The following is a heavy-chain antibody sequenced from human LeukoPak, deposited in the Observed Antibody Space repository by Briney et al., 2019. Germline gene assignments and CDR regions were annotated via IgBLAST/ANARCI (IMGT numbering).Heavy chain of an antibody. J-gene: IGHJ4*02. V-gene: IGHV3-21*01. CDR3: ARDVDGSGNYGFDW. D-gene: IGHD3-10*01. CDR2: ISTSSTYR. Sequence: PGGSLRLSCAASGFTLSSYSVSWVRQAPGKGLEWVSGISTSSTYRLYADSVKGRFTISRDNAKSSLYLEMNSLRAEDTAVYYCARDVDGSGNYGFDWWGQGILVTVSS. CDR1: GFTLSSYS.